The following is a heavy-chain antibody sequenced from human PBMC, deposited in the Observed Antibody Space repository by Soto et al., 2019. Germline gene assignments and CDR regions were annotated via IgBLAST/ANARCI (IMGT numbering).Heavy chain of an antibody. J-gene: IGHJ6*03. D-gene: IGHD6-6*01. Sequence: QVQLVQSGAEVKKPGSSVKVSCKASGGTFSSYTISWVRQAPGQGLEWMGRIIPILGIANYAQKFQGRVTSTADKSTSTAYMELSSLRSEETTVYYCARDRAPIAARSDYYYYMDVWGKGTTVTVSS. CDR2: IIPILGIA. V-gene: IGHV1-69*08. CDR3: ARDRAPIAARSDYYYYMDV. CDR1: GGTFSSYT.